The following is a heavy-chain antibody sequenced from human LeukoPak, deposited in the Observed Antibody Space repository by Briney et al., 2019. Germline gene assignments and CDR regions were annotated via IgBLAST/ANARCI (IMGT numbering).Heavy chain of an antibody. CDR1: GLTVSSNY. D-gene: IGHD5-18*01. CDR2: IYSGSST. J-gene: IGHJ3*02. V-gene: IGHV3-66*01. CDR3: ARRERLGYSYGRGTLDI. Sequence: GGSLRLSCAASGLTVSSNYMSWVGQAPGKGLEWASLIYSGSSTYYADSVKGRFTISRDKSKNTLYLQMNSLRVEDTAVYYCARRERLGYSYGRGTLDIWGQGTMVTVSS.